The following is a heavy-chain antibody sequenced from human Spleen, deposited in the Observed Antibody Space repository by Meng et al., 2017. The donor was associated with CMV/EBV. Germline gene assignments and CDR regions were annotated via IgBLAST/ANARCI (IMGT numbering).Heavy chain of an antibody. CDR2: IYYSGST. V-gene: IGHV4-59*12. CDR1: GGSISVYY. CDR3: ARGKAARFDY. Sequence: SETLSLTCTVSGGSISVYYWTWIRQSPGKGLEWIGYIYYSGSTNYNPSLKSRVTISVDTSKNQLSLKLSSVTAADTAVYYCARGKAARFDYWGQGTLVTVSS. J-gene: IGHJ4*02. D-gene: IGHD6-6*01.